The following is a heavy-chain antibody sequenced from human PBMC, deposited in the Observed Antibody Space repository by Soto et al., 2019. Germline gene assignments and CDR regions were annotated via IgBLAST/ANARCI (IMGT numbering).Heavy chain of an antibody. Sequence: EVQLVESGGGLVKPGGSLRLSCAASGFTFSTYNMNWVRQAPGQGLEWVSSISSSSSFIYYTDSVKGRFSISRDNANSSLYLHMNSRRAEDTAVYYCAREGRRNYDSSGYSGYWFDPWGQGTLVTVSS. D-gene: IGHD3-22*01. CDR2: ISSSSSFI. CDR3: AREGRRNYDSSGYSGYWFDP. CDR1: GFTFSTYN. J-gene: IGHJ5*02. V-gene: IGHV3-21*01.